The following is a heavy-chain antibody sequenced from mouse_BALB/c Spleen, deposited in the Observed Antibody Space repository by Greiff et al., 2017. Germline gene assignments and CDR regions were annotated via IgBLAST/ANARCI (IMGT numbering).Heavy chain of an antibody. CDR3: ARGTTVGDYAMDY. D-gene: IGHD2-14*01. CDR1: GFTFSSYG. CDR2: ISSGGSYT. Sequence: EVQGVESGGDLVKPGGSLKLSCAASGFTFSSYGMSWVRQTPDKRLEWVATISSGGSYTYYPDSVKGRFTISRDNAKNTLYLQMSSLKSEDTAMYYCARGTTVGDYAMDYWGQGTSVTVSS. J-gene: IGHJ4*01. V-gene: IGHV5-6*01.